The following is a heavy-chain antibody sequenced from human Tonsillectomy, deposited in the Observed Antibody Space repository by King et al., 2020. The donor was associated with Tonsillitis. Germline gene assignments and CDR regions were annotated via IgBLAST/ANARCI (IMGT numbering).Heavy chain of an antibody. V-gene: IGHV3-74*01. D-gene: IGHD2-21*02. CDR3: ARVYCGGDSSAPYYYYYGMDV. CDR2: INSDGSST. Sequence: DVQLVESGGGLVQPGGSLRLSCAASGFTFSSYWMHWVRQAPGKGLVWVSRINSDGSSTSYVDSVKGRFTISRDNAKSTLYLQMNSLRAEDTAVYYCARVYCGGDSSAPYYYYYGMDVWGQGTTVTVSS. CDR1: GFTFSSYW. J-gene: IGHJ6*02.